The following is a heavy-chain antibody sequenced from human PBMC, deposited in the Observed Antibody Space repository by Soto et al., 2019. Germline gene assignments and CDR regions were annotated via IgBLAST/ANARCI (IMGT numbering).Heavy chain of an antibody. CDR3: AIISYQLILYYFDGMDV. CDR2: INHSGST. V-gene: IGHV4-34*01. Sequence: SETLSLTCAVYGGSFSGYYWSWIRQPPGKGLEWIGEINHSGSTNYNPSLKSRVTISVDTSKNQFSLKLSSVTAADTAVYYWAIISYQLILYYFDGMDVWGQATMVT. J-gene: IGHJ6*02. CDR1: GGSFSGYY. D-gene: IGHD2-2*01.